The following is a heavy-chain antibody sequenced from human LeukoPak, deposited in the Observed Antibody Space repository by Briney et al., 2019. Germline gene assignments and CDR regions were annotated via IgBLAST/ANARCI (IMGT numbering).Heavy chain of an antibody. CDR1: GFAFSSYA. CDR2: ISYDGSNK. CDR3: AELGITMIGGV. D-gene: IGHD3-10*02. J-gene: IGHJ6*04. V-gene: IGHV3-30*04. Sequence: GGSLRLSCAASGFAFSSYAMHWVRQAPGKGLEWVTIISYDGSNKYYADSVKGRFTISRDNAKNSLYLQMNSLRAEDTAVYYCAELGITMIGGVWGKGTTVTISS.